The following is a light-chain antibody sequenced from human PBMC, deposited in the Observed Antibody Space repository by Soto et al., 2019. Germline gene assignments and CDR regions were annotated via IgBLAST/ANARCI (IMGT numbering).Light chain of an antibody. V-gene: IGKV3-11*01. J-gene: IGKJ5*01. Sequence: EIVMTQSPATLSVSPGGRATLSCRASQSVSSYLAWYQQKPGQAPRLLIYDASNRATGIPARFSGSGSGTDFTLTISSLEPEDFAVYYCQQRSNWPPITFGQGTRL. CDR3: QQRSNWPPIT. CDR2: DAS. CDR1: QSVSSY.